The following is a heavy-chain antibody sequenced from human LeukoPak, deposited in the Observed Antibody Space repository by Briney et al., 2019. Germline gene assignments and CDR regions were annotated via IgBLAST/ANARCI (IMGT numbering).Heavy chain of an antibody. CDR1: GYTFTSYS. D-gene: IGHD2-15*01. Sequence: ASVKVSCQASGYTFTSYSISWVRQAPGQGLEWMGWISAYNGSIIYAQKVKGRVTMTTDTSTSTAYMELRSLKSDDTAVYYCARASYCSDGSCYSDYWGQGTLVTVSS. V-gene: IGHV1-18*01. CDR3: ARASYCSDGSCYSDY. J-gene: IGHJ4*02. CDR2: ISAYNGSI.